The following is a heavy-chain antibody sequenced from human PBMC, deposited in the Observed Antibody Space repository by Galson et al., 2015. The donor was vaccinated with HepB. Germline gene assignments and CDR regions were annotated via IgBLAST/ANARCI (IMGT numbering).Heavy chain of an antibody. V-gene: IGHV4-59*08. CDR2: IYYSGST. J-gene: IGHJ4*02. D-gene: IGHD3-9*01. CDR3: ARLNLLYFDCDY. CDR1: GGSISSYY. Sequence: SETLSLTCTVSGGSISSYYWSWIRQPPGKGLEWIGYIYYSGSTNYNPSLKSRVTISIDTSKNQFSLRLSSVTAADTAVYYCARLNLLYFDCDYWGQGTLVTVSS.